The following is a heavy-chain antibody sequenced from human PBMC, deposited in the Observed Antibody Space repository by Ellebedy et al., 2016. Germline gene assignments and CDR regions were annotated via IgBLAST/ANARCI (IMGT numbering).Heavy chain of an antibody. V-gene: IGHV4-59*08. Sequence: SETLSLXXTVSGCSISSYYWSWIRQPPGKGLEWIGYIYYSGSTNYNPSLKSRVTISVDTSKNQFSLKLSSVTAADTAVYYCARIPYDSFDYWGQGNPVTVSS. CDR1: GCSISSYY. J-gene: IGHJ4*02. D-gene: IGHD3-3*01. CDR2: IYYSGST. CDR3: ARIPYDSFDY.